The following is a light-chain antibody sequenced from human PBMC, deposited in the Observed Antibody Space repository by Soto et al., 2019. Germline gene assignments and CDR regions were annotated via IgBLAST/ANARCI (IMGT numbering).Light chain of an antibody. V-gene: IGKV3-11*01. Sequence: EIVLTQSPATLSFSTGEGATLSCRASQSVSSFLAWYQQKPGQAPRLLIYDASHRATGIPARFSGSGSGTDFTLTISSLEPEDFAVYYCQQRSNWPKTFGQGTKVDIK. CDR1: QSVSSF. J-gene: IGKJ1*01. CDR2: DAS. CDR3: QQRSNWPKT.